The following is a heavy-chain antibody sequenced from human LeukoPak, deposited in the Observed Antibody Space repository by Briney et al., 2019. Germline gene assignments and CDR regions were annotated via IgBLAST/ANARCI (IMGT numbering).Heavy chain of an antibody. Sequence: GGSLRLSCAASGFTFRNAWMSWVRQAPGKGLEWVSHISSGRSVMNYADSVKGRFTISRDSAKDLLYLQMNSLRAEDTAVYYCARGLRGYTYGLDYWGQGTLVAVSS. CDR3: ARGLRGYTYGLDY. CDR1: GFTFRNAW. J-gene: IGHJ4*02. D-gene: IGHD5-18*01. V-gene: IGHV3-11*06. CDR2: ISSGRSVM.